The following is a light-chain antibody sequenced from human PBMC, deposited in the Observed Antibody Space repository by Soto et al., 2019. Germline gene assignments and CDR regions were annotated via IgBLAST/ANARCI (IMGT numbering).Light chain of an antibody. CDR1: QTMSRW. J-gene: IGKJ1*01. CDR3: QLYDAHLLT. V-gene: IGKV1-5*03. Sequence: DIQVTQSPSTLSASVGDRVTITCRASQTMSRWLAWYQQKPGKAPELLIYRTSKLETGVPSRFSGSGSGTEFTLTISSLQPDDFATYYCQLYDAHLLTFGQGSKVDIK. CDR2: RTS.